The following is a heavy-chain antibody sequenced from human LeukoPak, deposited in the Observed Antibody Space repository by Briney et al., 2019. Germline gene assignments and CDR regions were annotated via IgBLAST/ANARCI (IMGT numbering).Heavy chain of an antibody. V-gene: IGHV3-48*03. CDR2: ISSSGSTI. CDR1: EFTFSSYE. CDR3: AKDYYYDSSGYGPIDY. J-gene: IGHJ4*02. Sequence: GGSLRLSCAASEFTFSSYEMNWVRQAPGKGLEWVSYISSSGSTIHYADSVKGRFTISRDNAKNSLFLQMNSLRAEDTALYYCAKDYYYDSSGYGPIDYWGQGTLVTVSS. D-gene: IGHD3-22*01.